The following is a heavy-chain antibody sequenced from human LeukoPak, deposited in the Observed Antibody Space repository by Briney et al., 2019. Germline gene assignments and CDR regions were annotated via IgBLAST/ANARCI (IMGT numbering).Heavy chain of an antibody. CDR2: ISYDGSNK. D-gene: IGHD3-10*01. Sequence: GGSLRLSCAASGFTFSSCAMHWVRQAPGKGLEWVAVISYDGSNKYYADSVKGRFTISRDNSKNTLYLQMNSLRAEDTAVYYCARSNVWFGELIGWGQGTLVTVSS. CDR3: ARSNVWFGELIG. CDR1: GFTFSSCA. V-gene: IGHV3-30*04. J-gene: IGHJ4*02.